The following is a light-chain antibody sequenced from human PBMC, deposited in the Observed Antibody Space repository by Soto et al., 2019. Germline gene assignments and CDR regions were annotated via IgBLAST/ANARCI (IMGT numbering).Light chain of an antibody. CDR2: DVS. J-gene: IGLJ1*01. CDR3: SSYTSSSTLGV. Sequence: SALTQPASVSGSPGQSITISCTGTSSDVGGYNYVSWYRQHPGKAPKLMIYDVSNRPSGVSNRFSGSKSGNTASLTISGLQAEDEADYYCSSYTSSSTLGVFGTGTKLTVL. CDR1: SSDVGGYNY. V-gene: IGLV2-14*01.